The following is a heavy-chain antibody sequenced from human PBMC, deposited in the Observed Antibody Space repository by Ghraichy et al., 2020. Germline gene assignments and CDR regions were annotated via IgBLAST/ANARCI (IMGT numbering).Heavy chain of an antibody. J-gene: IGHJ4*02. CDR3: AAGSGGSGRGDHEY. CDR1: TFTCSSFV. D-gene: IGHD3-10*01. Sequence: SVKVSCKASTFTCSSFVVQWVRQARGERLEWIGWIVVGSGNTNYAQKFQERVTITRDMSTRTSYMELSSLRSEDTAVYYCAAGSGGSGRGDHEYWGQGTLVTVSS. V-gene: IGHV1-58*01. CDR2: IVVGSGNT.